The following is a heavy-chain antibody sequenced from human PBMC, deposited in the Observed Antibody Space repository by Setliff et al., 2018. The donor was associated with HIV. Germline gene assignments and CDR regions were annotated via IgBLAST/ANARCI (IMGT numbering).Heavy chain of an antibody. CDR2: IYYTGGT. CDR1: GGSISSGVFY. CDR3: ARGTAERSAVRGLAIAFDI. D-gene: IGHD3-10*01. Sequence: SETLSLTCTVSGGSISSGVFYWTWIRQHPGKGLEWIGYIYYTGGTYYKPSLRSPVTMSVDTSKNQFSLNVTSVTAADTAVYYCARGTAERSAVRGLAIAFDIWGQGTMVT. V-gene: IGHV4-31*01. J-gene: IGHJ3*02.